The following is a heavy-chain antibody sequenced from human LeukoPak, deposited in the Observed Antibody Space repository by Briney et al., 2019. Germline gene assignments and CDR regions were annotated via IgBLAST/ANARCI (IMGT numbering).Heavy chain of an antibody. Sequence: SETLSLTCAVYGGSFSGYYWSWIRQPPGKGLEWIGEINHSGSTNYNPSLKSRVTISVDTSKNQFSLKLSSVTAADTAVYYCARSARYGALDAFDIWGQGTMVTVSS. D-gene: IGHD4/OR15-4a*01. CDR2: INHSGST. J-gene: IGHJ3*02. CDR1: GGSFSGYY. V-gene: IGHV4-34*01. CDR3: ARSARYGALDAFDI.